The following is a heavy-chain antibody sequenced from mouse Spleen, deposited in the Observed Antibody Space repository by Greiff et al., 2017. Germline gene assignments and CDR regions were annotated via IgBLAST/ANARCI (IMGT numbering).Heavy chain of an antibody. D-gene: IGHD2-10*02. CDR1: GYAFSSSW. J-gene: IGHJ4*01. Sequence: QVQLQQSGPELVKPGASVKISCKASGYAFSSSWMNWVKQRPGKGLEWIGRIYPGDGDTNYNGKFKGKATLTADKSSSTAYMQLSSLTSEDSAVYFCARALVSSMDYWGQGTSVTVSS. CDR3: ARALVSSMDY. CDR2: IYPGDGDT. V-gene: IGHV1-82*01.